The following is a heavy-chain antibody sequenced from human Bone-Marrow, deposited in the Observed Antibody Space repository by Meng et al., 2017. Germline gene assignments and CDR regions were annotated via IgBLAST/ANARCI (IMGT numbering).Heavy chain of an antibody. CDR3: ARDPRGGSGSYYPYYYYGMDV. V-gene: IGHV1-69*04. J-gene: IGHJ6*02. CDR2: IIPILGIA. Sequence: SVKVSCKASGGTFSSYTISWVRQAPGQGLEWMGRIIPILGIANYAQKFQGRVTITADKSTSTAYMELSSLRSEDTAVYYCARDPRGGSGSYYPYYYYGMDVWGQGTMVTVSS. CDR1: GGTFSSYT. D-gene: IGHD3-10*01.